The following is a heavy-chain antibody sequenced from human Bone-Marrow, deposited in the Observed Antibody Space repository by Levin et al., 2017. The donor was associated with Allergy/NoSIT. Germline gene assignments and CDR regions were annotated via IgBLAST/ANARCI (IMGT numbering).Heavy chain of an antibody. D-gene: IGHD3-10*01. CDR1: GDSISSSRFY. J-gene: IGHJ4*02. CDR3: ARTVDSYGTGFFDY. Sequence: SQTLSLTCSVSGDSISSSRFYWRWIRQDPGKGLEWIGHIFYSGSTNYNPSLKSRVTISVDTSKNQLSLRVTSVTAADTALYYCARTVDSYGTGFFDYWGQGILVTVSS. CDR2: IFYSGST. V-gene: IGHV4-31*03.